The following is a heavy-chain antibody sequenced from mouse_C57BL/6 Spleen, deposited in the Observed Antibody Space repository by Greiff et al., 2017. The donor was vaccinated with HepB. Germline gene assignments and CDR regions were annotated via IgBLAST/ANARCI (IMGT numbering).Heavy chain of an antibody. D-gene: IGHD1-1*01. CDR1: GYTFTDYN. V-gene: IGHV1-18*01. Sequence: EVQVVESGPELVKPGASVKIPCKASGYTFTDYNMDWVKQSHGKSLEWIGDINPNNGGTIYNQKFKGKATLTVDKSSSTAYMELRSLTSEDTAVYYCARTGSSWDYWGQGTTLTVSS. CDR2: INPNNGGT. J-gene: IGHJ2*01. CDR3: ARTGSSWDY.